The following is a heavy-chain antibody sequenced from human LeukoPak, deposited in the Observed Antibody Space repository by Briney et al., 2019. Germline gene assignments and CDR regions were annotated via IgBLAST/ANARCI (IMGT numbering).Heavy chain of an antibody. CDR3: ARAPPDKAFDI. V-gene: IGHV4-30-2*01. Sequence: SQTLSLTCTVSGGSIGSGGYYWSWIRQPPGKGLEWIGYIYHSGSTYYNPSLKSRVTISVDRSKNQFSLKLSSVTAADTAVYYCARAPPDKAFDIWGQGTMVTVSS. CDR1: GGSIGSGGYY. J-gene: IGHJ3*02. CDR2: IYHSGST.